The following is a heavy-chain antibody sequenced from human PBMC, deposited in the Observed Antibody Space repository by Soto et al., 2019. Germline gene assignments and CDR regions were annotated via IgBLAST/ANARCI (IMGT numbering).Heavy chain of an antibody. CDR1: GGSISSYY. Sequence: QVQLRESGPGLVKPSETLSLTCTVSGGSISSYYWSWIRQPPGKGLEWIGYIYYIGSTNYNPSLKSRVTLSVDTSKNQVSLKLSSVTAADTAVYYCARRYGGNLDYWGQGTLVNVSS. V-gene: IGHV4-59*08. CDR2: IYYIGST. D-gene: IGHD1-26*01. J-gene: IGHJ4*02. CDR3: ARRYGGNLDY.